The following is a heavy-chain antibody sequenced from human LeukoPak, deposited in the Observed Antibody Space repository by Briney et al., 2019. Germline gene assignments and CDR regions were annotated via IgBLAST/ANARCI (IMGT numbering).Heavy chain of an antibody. CDR3: ARTEESGYSYGYFGYYYYMDV. D-gene: IGHD5-18*01. CDR2: INPNSGGT. J-gene: IGHJ6*03. Sequence: ASVKVSCKASGYTFTDYYMHWVRQAPGQGLEWMGWINPNSGGTNYAQKFQGRVSMTRDTSISTAYMELSRLRSDDTAVYYCARTEESGYSYGYFGYYYYMDVWGKGTTVTVSS. V-gene: IGHV1-2*02. CDR1: GYTFTDYY.